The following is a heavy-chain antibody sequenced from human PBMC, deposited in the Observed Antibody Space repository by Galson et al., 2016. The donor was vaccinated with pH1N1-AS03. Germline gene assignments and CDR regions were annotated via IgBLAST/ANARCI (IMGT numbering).Heavy chain of an antibody. CDR3: ARGRGSYGMDV. CDR1: GYTFISYV. J-gene: IGHJ6*02. D-gene: IGHD1-26*01. Sequence: SVKVSCKASGYTFISYVMHWVRQAPGQRLEWMGWINAGNGNTTYSQSFQGRVTITRDTSASKAYMELSCLRSEDTAVYYCARGRGSYGMDVWGQGTTVTVSS. CDR2: INAGNGNT. V-gene: IGHV1-3*01.